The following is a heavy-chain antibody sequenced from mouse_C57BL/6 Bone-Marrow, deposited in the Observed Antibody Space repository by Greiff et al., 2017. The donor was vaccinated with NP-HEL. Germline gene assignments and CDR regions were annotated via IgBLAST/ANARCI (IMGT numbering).Heavy chain of an antibody. V-gene: IGHV1-81*01. CDR3: ARQGWLLFFDY. CDR2: IYPRSGNT. CDR1: GYTFTSYG. J-gene: IGHJ2*01. Sequence: VQRVESGAELARPGASVKLSCKASGYTFTSYGISWVKQRTGQGLEWIGEIYPRSGNTYYNEKFKGKATLTADKSSSTAYMELRSLTSEDSAVYFCARQGWLLFFDYWGQGTTLTVSS. D-gene: IGHD2-3*01.